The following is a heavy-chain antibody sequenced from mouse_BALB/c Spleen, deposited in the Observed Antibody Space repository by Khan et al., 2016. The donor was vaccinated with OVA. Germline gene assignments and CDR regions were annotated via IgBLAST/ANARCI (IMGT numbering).Heavy chain of an antibody. CDR1: GFTIRDYY. CDR2: IDPANGHT. V-gene: IGHV14-1*02. Sequence: EVQLQESGAELVKPGASVKLSCTASGFTIRDYYLHWVKQRPDQGLELIGWIDPANGHTIYDPKFQGKATITTDTSSNTAYLQLSSLTSEDTAVYYYASRGCVNYWFAYWGQGTLVTVSA. J-gene: IGHJ3*01. D-gene: IGHD3-3*01. CDR3: ASRGCVNYWFAY.